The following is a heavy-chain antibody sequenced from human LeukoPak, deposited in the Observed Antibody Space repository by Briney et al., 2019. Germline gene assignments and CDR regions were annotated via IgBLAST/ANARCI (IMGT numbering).Heavy chain of an antibody. Sequence: GGSLRLSCAASGFTFSSHWMRWVRQAPGKGLVWVSRISNDGSSTTYADSVKGRFTISRDNAKNTLDLQMNSLRAEDTAVYYCAREGGVVTTIVFDYWGQGILVTVSS. V-gene: IGHV3-74*03. CDR3: AREGGVVTTIVFDY. D-gene: IGHD2-21*02. CDR1: GFTFSSHW. CDR2: ISNDGSST. J-gene: IGHJ4*02.